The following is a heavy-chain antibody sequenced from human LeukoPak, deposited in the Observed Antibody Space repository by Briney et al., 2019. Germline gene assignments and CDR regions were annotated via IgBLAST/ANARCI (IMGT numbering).Heavy chain of an antibody. CDR3: ARDNWNYGSSMDV. CDR1: GGSISSYY. Sequence: SETLSLTCTVSGGSISSYYWSWIRQPPGKGLEWIGYIYYSGSTNYNPSLKSRVTISVDTSKNQFSLTLSSVTAADTAVYYCARDNWNYGSSMDVWGQGTTVTVSS. CDR2: IYYSGST. V-gene: IGHV4-59*01. D-gene: IGHD1-7*01. J-gene: IGHJ6*02.